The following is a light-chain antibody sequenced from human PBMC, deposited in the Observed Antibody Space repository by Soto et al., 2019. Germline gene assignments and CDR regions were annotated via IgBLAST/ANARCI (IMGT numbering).Light chain of an antibody. Sequence: TQALATLSVSPGEGATLSCRASQSVSSNLAWSQQKPGQAPRLLIYDASNRATGIPARFSGSGSGTDFTLTISSLEPEDFAVYYCQQRSRWWTFGQGTKVDI. CDR1: QSVSSN. V-gene: IGKV3-11*01. J-gene: IGKJ1*01. CDR2: DAS. CDR3: QQRSRWWT.